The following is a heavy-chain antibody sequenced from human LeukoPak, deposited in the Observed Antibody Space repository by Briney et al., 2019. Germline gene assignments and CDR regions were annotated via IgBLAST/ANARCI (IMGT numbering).Heavy chain of an antibody. CDR3: ARVRYQLLPFLWEFDY. CDR1: GFTFSSYA. D-gene: IGHD2-2*01. Sequence: PGGSLRLSCAASGFTFSSYAMHWVRQAPGKGLEWVAVISYDGSNKYYADSVKGRFTISRDNSKNTLYLQMNSLRAEDTAVYYCARVRYQLLPFLWEFDYWGQGTLVTVSS. J-gene: IGHJ4*02. V-gene: IGHV3-30-3*01. CDR2: ISYDGSNK.